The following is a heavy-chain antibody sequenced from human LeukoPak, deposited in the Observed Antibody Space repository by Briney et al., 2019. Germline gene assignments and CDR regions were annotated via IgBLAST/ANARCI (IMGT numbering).Heavy chain of an antibody. V-gene: IGHV3-7*01. CDR3: ARGCSSTSCSGWFDP. Sequence: PGGSLRLSCAAYGFTFGSYWMTWVRQAPGKGLEWVANIKQDGSEKNYVDSVKGRFTISRDNAKNSLDLQMSSLRAEDTAIYYCARGCSSTSCSGWFDPWGQGTLVTVSS. CDR2: IKQDGSEK. J-gene: IGHJ5*02. CDR1: GFTFGSYW. D-gene: IGHD2-2*01.